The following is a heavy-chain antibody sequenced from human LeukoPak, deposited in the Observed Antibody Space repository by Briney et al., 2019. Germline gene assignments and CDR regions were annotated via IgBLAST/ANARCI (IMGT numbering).Heavy chain of an antibody. J-gene: IGHJ4*02. V-gene: IGHV3-7*05. CDR3: ARDRVTMVRGVNYYFDY. Sequence: PGGSLRLSCAASGFTFSSYWMSWVRQAPGKGLEWVAYINLDGSEKDYVASVKGRFTISRDNAKNSLFLQMNSLRAEDTAVYYCARDRVTMVRGVNYYFDYWGQGTLVTVSS. CDR1: GFTFSSYW. D-gene: IGHD3-10*01. CDR2: INLDGSEK.